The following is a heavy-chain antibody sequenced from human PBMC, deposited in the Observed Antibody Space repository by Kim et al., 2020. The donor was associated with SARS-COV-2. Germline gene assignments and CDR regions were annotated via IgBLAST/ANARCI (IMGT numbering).Heavy chain of an antibody. D-gene: IGHD5-18*01. J-gene: IGHJ6*02. V-gene: IGHV3-15*01. CDR1: GFTFSNAW. Sequence: GGSLRLSCAASGFTFSNAWMSWVRQAPGKGLEWVGRIKSKTDGGTTDYAAPVKGRFTISRDDSKNTLYLQMNSLKTEDTAVYYCTTSGYSYGYRGYYYYGMDVWGQGTTVTVSS. CDR3: TTSGYSYGYRGYYYYGMDV. CDR2: IKSKTDGGTT.